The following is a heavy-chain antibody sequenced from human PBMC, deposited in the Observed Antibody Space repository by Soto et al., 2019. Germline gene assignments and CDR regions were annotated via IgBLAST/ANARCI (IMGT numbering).Heavy chain of an antibody. Sequence: GGSLRLSCATSGFTFGNFAMSWVRQSPGRGLEWVSGMSSASSTTYYGDSVKGRFTISRDTSKNTLYLQMNSLRAEDTAVYYCAKNKERELPRIIDYWGQGTLVTVSS. CDR2: MSSASSTT. CDR1: GFTFGNFA. D-gene: IGHD1-7*01. V-gene: IGHV3-23*01. CDR3: AKNKERELPRIIDY. J-gene: IGHJ4*02.